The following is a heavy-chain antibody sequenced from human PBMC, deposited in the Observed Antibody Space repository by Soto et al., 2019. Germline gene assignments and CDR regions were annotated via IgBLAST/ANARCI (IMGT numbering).Heavy chain of an antibody. J-gene: IGHJ6*02. CDR3: ARAYYYGSGSPEPYYYYYYGMDV. D-gene: IGHD3-10*01. CDR2: IYYSGST. CDR1: GGSISSGDYY. V-gene: IGHV4-30-4*01. Sequence: SETLSLTCTVSGGSISSGDYYWSWIRQPPGKGLEWIGYIYYSGSTYYNPSLKSRVTISVDTSKNQFSLKLSSVTAADTAVYYCARAYYYGSGSPEPYYYYYYGMDVWGQGTTVTVYS.